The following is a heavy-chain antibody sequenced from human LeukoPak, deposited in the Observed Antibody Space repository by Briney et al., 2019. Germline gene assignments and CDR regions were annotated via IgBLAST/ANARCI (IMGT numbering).Heavy chain of an antibody. D-gene: IGHD2-21*01. J-gene: IGHJ4*02. CDR2: MKYDGSEI. Sequence: GGSLRLSCAASGFTFSSYWMSWVRQAPGKGLEWVANMKYDGSEIYYVDSEKGRFTISRDNAMNSLFLQMNSLRAEDTAVYYCARRGGYSLFDYWGQGTLVTVSS. CDR1: GFTFSSYW. V-gene: IGHV3-7*01. CDR3: ARRGGYSLFDY.